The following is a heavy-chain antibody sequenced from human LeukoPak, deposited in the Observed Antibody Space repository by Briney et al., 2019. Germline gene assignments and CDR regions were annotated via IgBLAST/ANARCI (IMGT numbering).Heavy chain of an antibody. Sequence: GGSLRLSCAASGFTFSSYEMNWVRQAPGKGLEWVSYISSSGSTIYYADSVKGRFTISRDNAKNTLYLQMNSLRAEDTAVYYCARDLLVPEYFQHWGQGTLVTVSS. J-gene: IGHJ1*01. V-gene: IGHV3-48*03. CDR3: ARDLLVPEYFQH. CDR1: GFTFSSYE. D-gene: IGHD2-8*02. CDR2: ISSSGSTI.